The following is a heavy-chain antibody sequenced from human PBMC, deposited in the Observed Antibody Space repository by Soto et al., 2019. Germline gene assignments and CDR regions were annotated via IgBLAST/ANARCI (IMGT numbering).Heavy chain of an antibody. CDR1: GFTFSSYS. J-gene: IGHJ6*02. V-gene: IGHV3-21*01. CDR2: ISGSSSYI. CDR3: ARDNWNYGSGLGDV. Sequence: PGGSLRLSCAASGFTFSSYSMNWVRQAPGKGLEWVSSISGSSSYIYYADSVKGRFTISRDNAKNSLYLQMNSLRAEDTAVYYCARDNWNYGSGLGDVWGQGTTVTVSS. D-gene: IGHD1-7*01.